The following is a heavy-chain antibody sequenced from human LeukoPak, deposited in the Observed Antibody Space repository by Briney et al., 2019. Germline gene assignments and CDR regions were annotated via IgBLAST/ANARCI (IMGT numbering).Heavy chain of an antibody. CDR1: GGSISSYY. V-gene: IGHV4-4*07. CDR3: ARGQDSSGYYYYYYYMDV. D-gene: IGHD3-22*01. Sequence: PSETLSLTCTVSGGSISSYYWSWIRQPAGKGLEWIGRIYTSGSTNYNPSLKSRVTISVDTSKNQFSLKLSSVTAADTAVYYCARGQDSSGYYYYYYYMDVWGKGTTVTVSS. J-gene: IGHJ6*03. CDR2: IYTSGST.